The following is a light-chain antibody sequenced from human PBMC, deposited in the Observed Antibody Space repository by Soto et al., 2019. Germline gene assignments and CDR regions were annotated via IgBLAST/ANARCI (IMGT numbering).Light chain of an antibody. CDR2: GAS. J-gene: IGKJ5*01. Sequence: ENVLTQSPAALSVTPGETATRSCRASQSLTSSLAWYQQKPGQPPRLLIYGASNRATGIPARFSGSESGANFTLTISSLEPEDFAVYYCHQRTNGITFGQGTDWRL. CDR3: HQRTNGIT. V-gene: IGKV3-11*01. CDR1: QSLTSS.